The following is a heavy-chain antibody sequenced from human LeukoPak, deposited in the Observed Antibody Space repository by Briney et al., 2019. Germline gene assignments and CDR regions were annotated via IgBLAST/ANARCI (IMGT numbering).Heavy chain of an antibody. CDR2: INPNSGGT. CDR3: AIIVTPGRFDY. D-gene: IGHD2-15*01. V-gene: IGHV1-2*06. CDR1: GYTFTGYY. Sequence: ASVKVSCKASGYTFTGYYMHWVRQAPGQGLEWMGRINPNSGGTNYAQKFQGRVTMTRDTSVSTANMELSRLRSDDTAVYYCAIIVTPGRFDYWGQGTLVTVSS. J-gene: IGHJ4*02.